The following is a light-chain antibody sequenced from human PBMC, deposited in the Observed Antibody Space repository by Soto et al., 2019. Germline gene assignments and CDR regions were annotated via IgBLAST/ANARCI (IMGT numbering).Light chain of an antibody. CDR3: QQYCSSPWP. V-gene: IGKV4-1*01. CDR2: WAS. Sequence: EIVMTQSPAALAVSLGERATINCRSSQSVLYSSSNKNYLAWYQQKPGQPTNLLIYWASTRESGVPDRFSGSGSGTDFTITISSLQAEDVAFYYCQQYCSSPWPFGQGTKVDIK. CDR1: QSVLYSSSNKNY. J-gene: IGKJ1*01.